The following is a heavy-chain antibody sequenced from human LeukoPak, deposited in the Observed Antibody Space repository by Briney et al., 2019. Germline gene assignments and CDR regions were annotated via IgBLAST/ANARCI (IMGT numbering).Heavy chain of an antibody. Sequence: SETLSLTCNVSGDSLTSHFWSWIRQTPGKGLEWSGYVFHSGTTNYSPSLKSRVTISLDTSKKQFHLRLASVTAADTAVYYCARRMATVTDAFDIWGRGTMVSVSS. CDR3: ARRMATVTDAFDI. V-gene: IGHV4-59*08. CDR1: GDSLTSHF. CDR2: VFHSGTT. D-gene: IGHD5-24*01. J-gene: IGHJ3*02.